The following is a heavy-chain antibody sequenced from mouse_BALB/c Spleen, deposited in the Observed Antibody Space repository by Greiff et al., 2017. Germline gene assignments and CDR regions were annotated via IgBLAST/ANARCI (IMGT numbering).Heavy chain of an antibody. V-gene: IGHV1-87*01. CDR2: IYPGDGDT. CDR3: VYDGFFDY. J-gene: IGHJ2*01. Sequence: VQLVESGAELARPGASVKLSCKASGYTFTSYWMQWVKQRPGQGLEWIGAIYPGDGDTRYTQKFKGKATLTADKSSSTAYMQLSSLASEDSAVYYCVYDGFFDYWGQGTTLTVSS. CDR1: GYTFTSYW. D-gene: IGHD2-3*01.